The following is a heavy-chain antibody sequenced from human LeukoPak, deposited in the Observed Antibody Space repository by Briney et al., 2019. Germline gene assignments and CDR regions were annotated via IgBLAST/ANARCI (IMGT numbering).Heavy chain of an antibody. CDR3: ARISGSGSYYFHYYYYYMDV. D-gene: IGHD1-26*01. J-gene: IGHJ6*03. CDR2: FYYSGST. CDR1: GYSISSGYY. Sequence: SETLSLTCTVSGYSISSGYYWGWIRQPPGQGLEWIGSFYYSGSTYYNPSLKSRVTISVDTSKNQFSLKLSSVTAADTAVYYCARISGSGSYYFHYYYYYMDVWGKGTTVTISS. V-gene: IGHV4-38-2*02.